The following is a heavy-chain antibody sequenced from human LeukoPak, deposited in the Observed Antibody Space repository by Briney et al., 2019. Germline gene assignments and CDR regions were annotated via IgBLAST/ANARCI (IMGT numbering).Heavy chain of an antibody. CDR1: GFTFSDYY. D-gene: IGHD1-20*01. CDR3: ARAPYNWNIDY. CDR2: ISSSSSYT. J-gene: IGHJ4*02. Sequence: EGSLRLSCAASGFTFSDYYMSWIRQAPGKGLEWVSYISSSSSYTNYADSVKGRFTISRDNAKNSLYLQMNSLRAEDTAVYYCARAPYNWNIDYWGQGALVTVSS. V-gene: IGHV3-11*06.